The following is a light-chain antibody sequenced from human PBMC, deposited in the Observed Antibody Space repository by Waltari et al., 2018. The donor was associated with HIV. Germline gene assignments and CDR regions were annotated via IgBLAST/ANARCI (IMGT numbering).Light chain of an antibody. CDR2: RND. CDR1: SSNIGNNF. Sequence: QSVLTQPPSASGTPGQRVVISCSGGSSNIGNNFVYWYQQLPGSTPKLLIYRNDQRPSGVSDRFSGSKSGTSASLAISGLRSEDEADYYCATWDDSLNSFWVFGGGTKVTVL. V-gene: IGLV1-47*01. CDR3: ATWDDSLNSFWV. J-gene: IGLJ3*02.